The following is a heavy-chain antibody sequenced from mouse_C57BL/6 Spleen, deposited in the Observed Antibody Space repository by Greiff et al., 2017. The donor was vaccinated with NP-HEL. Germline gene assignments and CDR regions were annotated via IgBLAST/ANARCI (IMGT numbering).Heavy chain of an antibody. CDR1: GFTFSSYT. D-gene: IGHD4-1*01. J-gene: IGHJ3*01. CDR3: ARQLTGRFAY. Sequence: EVMLVESGGGLVKPGGSLKLSCAASGFTFSSYTMSWVRQTPEKRLEWVATISGGGGNTYYPDSVKGRFTISRDNAKNTLYLQMSSLRSEDTALYYCARQLTGRFAYLGQGTLVTVSA. CDR2: ISGGGGNT. V-gene: IGHV5-9*01.